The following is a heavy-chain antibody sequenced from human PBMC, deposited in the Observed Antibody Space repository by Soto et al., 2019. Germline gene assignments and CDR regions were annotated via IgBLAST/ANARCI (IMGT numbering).Heavy chain of an antibody. D-gene: IGHD6-13*01. CDR3: ARVAAAGHNWLDP. CDR1: GYTFTSYY. J-gene: IGHJ5*02. V-gene: IGHV1-46*03. Sequence: SVKVSCKASGYTFTSYYMHWVRQAPGQGLEWMGIINPSGGSTSYAQKFQGRVTMTRDTSTSTVHMELSSLRSEDTAVYYCARVAAAGHNWLDPWGQGTLVTVSS. CDR2: INPSGGST.